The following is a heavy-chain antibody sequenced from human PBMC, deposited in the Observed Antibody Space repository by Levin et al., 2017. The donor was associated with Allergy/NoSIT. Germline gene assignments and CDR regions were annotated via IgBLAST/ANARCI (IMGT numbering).Heavy chain of an antibody. CDR1: GFNFNNYA. J-gene: IGHJ4*02. D-gene: IGHD2-2*01. CDR3: ARDGCSDTICYVDY. Sequence: PGGSLRLSCAASGFNFNNYAMHWVRQAPGKGLEWVAVIWYDGSNKYYAGSVKGRFTISRDNSKNTLYLQMNSLRAEDTAVYYCARDGCSDTICYVDYWGQGTLVTVSS. V-gene: IGHV3-33*01. CDR2: IWYDGSNK.